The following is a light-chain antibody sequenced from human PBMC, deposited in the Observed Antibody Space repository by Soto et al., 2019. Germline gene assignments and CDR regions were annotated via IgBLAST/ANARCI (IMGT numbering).Light chain of an antibody. J-gene: IGLJ3*02. V-gene: IGLV1-47*01. CDR2: RNN. Sequence: QSVLTQPPSASGTPGQRVTISCSGSSSNIGSNYVYWYQQLQGTAHKLLFYRNNQRPSGVPDRFAGSKSGTSASRASSGLRSGDEADYCGAAWDDSLSGSWVFGGGTKLPV. CDR1: SSNIGSNY. CDR3: AAWDDSLSGSWV.